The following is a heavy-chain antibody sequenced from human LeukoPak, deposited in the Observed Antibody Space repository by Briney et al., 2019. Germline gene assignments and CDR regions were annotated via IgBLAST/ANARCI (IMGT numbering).Heavy chain of an antibody. V-gene: IGHV5-51*01. J-gene: IGHJ4*02. CDR2: IYPGDSDT. CDR1: GYSFTSYW. CDR3: ARQASSDFWSGYSAFDY. D-gene: IGHD3-3*01. Sequence: GESLKISCKGSGYSFTSYWIGWVRQMPGKGLEWMGIIYPGDSDTRYSPSFQGQVTISADKSISTAYLQWSSLKASDTAMYCCARQASSDFWSGYSAFDYWGQGTLVTVSS.